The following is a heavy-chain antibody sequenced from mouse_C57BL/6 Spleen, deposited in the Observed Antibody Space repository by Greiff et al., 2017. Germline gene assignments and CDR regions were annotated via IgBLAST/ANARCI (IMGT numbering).Heavy chain of an antibody. Sequence: QVQLQQPGAELVMPGASVKLSCKASGYTFTSYWMHWVKQRPGQGLEWIGEIYPSDSYTNYNQKFKGKSTLTVDKSSSTAYMQLSSLTSEDSAVYYCAREGTYYYGSRGYFDVWGTGTTVTVSS. D-gene: IGHD1-1*01. V-gene: IGHV1-69*01. J-gene: IGHJ1*03. CDR1: GYTFTSYW. CDR3: AREGTYYYGSRGYFDV. CDR2: IYPSDSYT.